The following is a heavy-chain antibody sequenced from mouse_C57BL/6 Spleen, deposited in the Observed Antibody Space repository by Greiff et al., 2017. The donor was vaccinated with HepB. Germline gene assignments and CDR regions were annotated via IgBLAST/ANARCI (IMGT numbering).Heavy chain of an antibody. CDR1: GFNIKDYY. V-gene: IGHV14-2*01. CDR3: ASPGGYFDV. Sequence: VQLKQSGAELVKPGASVKLSCTASGFNIKDYYMHWVKQRTEQGLEWIGRIDPEDGETKYAPKFQGKATITADTSSNTAYLQLSSLTSEDTAVYYCASPGGYFDVWGTGTTVTVSS. J-gene: IGHJ1*03. CDR2: IDPEDGET.